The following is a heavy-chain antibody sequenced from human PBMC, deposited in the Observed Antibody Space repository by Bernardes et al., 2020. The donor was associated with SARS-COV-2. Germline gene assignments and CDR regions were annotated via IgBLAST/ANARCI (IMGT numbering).Heavy chain of an antibody. CDR2: INTDGTT. CDR1: GFTFSSHL. Sequence: GGSLRLSCVASGFTFSSHLIHWVRQAPGKGLVWVSRINTDGTTSYVDSVKGRFTISRDNAKNTLYLQMNSLRAEDTAVYYCLPAGGSGVRSWGQGTLVIVSS. D-gene: IGHD3-10*01. CDR3: LPAGGSGVRS. V-gene: IGHV3-74*01. J-gene: IGHJ1*01.